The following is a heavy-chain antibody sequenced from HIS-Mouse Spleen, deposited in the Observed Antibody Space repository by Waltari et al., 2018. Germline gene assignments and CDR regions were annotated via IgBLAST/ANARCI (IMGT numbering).Heavy chain of an antibody. CDR1: GYSISSGYY. V-gene: IGHV4-38-2*02. CDR3: ARVKT. Sequence: QVQLQESGPGLVKPSETLSLTCTVSGYSISSGYYWGWIRHPPGKGLEWIGSIYHSGGPYSHPSLKSRVTISVDTSKNQFSLKLSSVTAADTAVYYCARVKTWGQGTLVTVSS. CDR2: IYHSGGP. J-gene: IGHJ5*02.